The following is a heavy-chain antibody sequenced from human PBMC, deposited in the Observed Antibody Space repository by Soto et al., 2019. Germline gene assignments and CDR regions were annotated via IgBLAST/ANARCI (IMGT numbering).Heavy chain of an antibody. J-gene: IGHJ6*02. CDR2: ISGSGGST. V-gene: IGHV3-23*01. CDR1: GFTFSSYA. CDR3: AKIEAQITGTSNYYYYYGMDV. D-gene: IGHD1-7*01. Sequence: GGSLRLSCAASGFTFSSYAMSWVRQAPGKGLEWVSAISGSGGSTYYADSVKGRFTISRDNSKNTLYWQMNSLRAEDTAVYYCAKIEAQITGTSNYYYYYGMDVWGQGTTVTVSS.